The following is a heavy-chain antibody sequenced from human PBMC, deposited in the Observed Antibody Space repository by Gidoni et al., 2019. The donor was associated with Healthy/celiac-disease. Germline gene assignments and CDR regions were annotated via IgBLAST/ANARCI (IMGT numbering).Heavy chain of an antibody. CDR1: GYTFTSYG. CDR2: ISAYNGNT. CDR3: ARAYYYDSSGYYYEVDY. D-gene: IGHD3-22*01. J-gene: IGHJ4*02. Sequence: QVQLVQSGAEVTKPGASVKVSCKASGYTFTSYGISWVRQAPGQGLEWMGWISAYNGNTNYAQKLQGRVTMTTDTSTSTAYMELRSLRSDDTAVYYCARAYYYDSSGYYYEVDYWGQGTLVTVSS. V-gene: IGHV1-18*04.